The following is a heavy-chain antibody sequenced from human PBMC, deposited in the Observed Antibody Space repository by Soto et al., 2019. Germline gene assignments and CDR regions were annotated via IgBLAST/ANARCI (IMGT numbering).Heavy chain of an antibody. Sequence: PSETLSLTCAVHGGSFSGYYWDWIRQPPGKGLEWIGEVNHGGTSNYNPSLKSRAIISVDTSKNQFSLKLTSMTAAVSAVYYCARHNYGSGSTYFDYWGQGTLVTVSS. V-gene: IGHV4-34*01. D-gene: IGHD3-10*01. J-gene: IGHJ4*02. CDR1: GGSFSGYY. CDR3: ARHNYGSGSTYFDY. CDR2: VNHGGTS.